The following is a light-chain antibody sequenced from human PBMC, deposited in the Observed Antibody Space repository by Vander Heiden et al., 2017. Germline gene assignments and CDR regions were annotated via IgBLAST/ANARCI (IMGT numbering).Light chain of an antibody. CDR3: QSYDNSLCGSGV. Sequence: QSVLTQPPSTAGAPGQRGTYSCTGISSNTGAGYDVHWYQQLPGTAPKLLIFSSNFRPLGVPDRFSGSRSGTSASLAITGLQAEDEADYYCQSYDNSLCGSGVFGGGTKLTVL. V-gene: IGLV1-40*01. J-gene: IGLJ2*01. CDR1: SSNTGAGYD. CDR2: SSN.